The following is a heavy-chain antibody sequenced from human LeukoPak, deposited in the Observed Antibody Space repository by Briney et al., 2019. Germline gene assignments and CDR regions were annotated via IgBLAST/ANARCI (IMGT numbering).Heavy chain of an antibody. CDR1: GYTFTGYC. Sequence: ASVKVSCKASGYTFTGYCMHWVRQAPGQGLEWMGWINPNSGGTNYAQKFQGRVTMTRDTSISTAYMELSRLRSDDTAVYYCANARQQLGPVDYWGQGTLVTVSS. J-gene: IGHJ4*02. CDR3: ANARQQLGPVDY. V-gene: IGHV1-2*02. D-gene: IGHD6-13*01. CDR2: INPNSGGT.